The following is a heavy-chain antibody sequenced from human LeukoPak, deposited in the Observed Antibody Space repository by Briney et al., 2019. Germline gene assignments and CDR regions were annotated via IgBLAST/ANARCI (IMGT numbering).Heavy chain of an antibody. J-gene: IGHJ6*04. Sequence: SETLSLTCAVSGYSISSSYYWGWIRQPPGKGLEWIGSIYHSGSTYYNPSLKSRVTISVDTSKNQFSLKLSSVTAADTAVYYCARDHIVVANYYFYYYGMDVWGKGTTATVSS. CDR2: IYHSGST. D-gene: IGHD2-15*01. CDR1: GYSISSSYY. CDR3: ARDHIVVANYYFYYYGMDV. V-gene: IGHV4-38-2*02.